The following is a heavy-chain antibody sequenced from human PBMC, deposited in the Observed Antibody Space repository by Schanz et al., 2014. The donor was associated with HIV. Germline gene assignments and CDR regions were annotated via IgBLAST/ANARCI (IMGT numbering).Heavy chain of an antibody. CDR3: AKTSYGWYFDY. D-gene: IGHD6-19*01. CDR1: GFTFSTYA. V-gene: IGHV3-23*04. CDR2: MRGSDDST. Sequence: EVQLVESGGGLAKPGGSLRLSCAASGFTFSTYAMTWVRQAPGKGLEWVSGMRGSDDSTFYADSVKGRFTISRDNSKNTLYFQMNSLRAEDTAIYYCAKTSYGWYFDYWGQGTLVTVSS. J-gene: IGHJ4*02.